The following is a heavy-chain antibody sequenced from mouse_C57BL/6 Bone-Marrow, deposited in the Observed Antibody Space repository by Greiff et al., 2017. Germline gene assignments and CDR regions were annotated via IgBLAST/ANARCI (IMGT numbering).Heavy chain of an antibody. J-gene: IGHJ2*01. D-gene: IGHD4-1*01. V-gene: IGHV1-4*01. CDR3: ATNWEFDY. Sequence: VQLQESGAELARPGASVKMSCKASGYTFTSYTMHWVKQRPGQGLEWIGYINPSSGYTKYNQKFKDKATLTADKSSSTAYMQLSSLTSEDSAVYYCATNWEFDYWGQGTTLTVSS. CDR1: GYTFTSYT. CDR2: INPSSGYT.